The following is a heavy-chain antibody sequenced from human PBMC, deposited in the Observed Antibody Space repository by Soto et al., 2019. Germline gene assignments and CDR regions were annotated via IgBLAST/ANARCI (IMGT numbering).Heavy chain of an antibody. CDR1: GDSVSSVGFH. J-gene: IGHJ4*02. Sequence: SETLSLTCTVSGDSVSSVGFHWAWLRRPPGKGLEWIGYIYNGGSTYYRPSLESRMHMSLDATRSHYSLRLTSVTAADTAVYFCARAPVGLDTISYFDYWGQGKLVTV. CDR2: IYNGGST. D-gene: IGHD3-3*01. V-gene: IGHV4-30-4*01. CDR3: ARAPVGLDTISYFDY.